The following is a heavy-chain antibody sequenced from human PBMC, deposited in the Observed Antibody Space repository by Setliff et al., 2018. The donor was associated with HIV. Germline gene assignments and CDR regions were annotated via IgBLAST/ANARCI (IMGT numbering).Heavy chain of an antibody. V-gene: IGHV1-2*02. D-gene: IGHD1-1*01. J-gene: IGHJ4*02. CDR1: GYTFTDYF. CDR3: ARQLSNSFDY. Sequence: VKVSCKSSGYTFTDYFMHWVRQAPGQGLEWMGWISPDNGNRRIQRRFQGRVTMTRDTSINTAYMELSGLTSDDTAVYYCARQLSNSFDYWGQGTLVTVSS. CDR2: ISPDNGNR.